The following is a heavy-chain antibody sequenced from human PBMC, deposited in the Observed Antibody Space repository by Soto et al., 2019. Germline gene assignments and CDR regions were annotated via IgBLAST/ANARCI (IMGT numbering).Heavy chain of an antibody. Sequence: GGSLRLSCAASKFSFSSYWMHWVRQVPGKGPAWVSRINHDGSKTEYADSVKGRFTISRDNTKNTLYLQMHSLRVEDTAMYYCVREPWGFSGTWYDYWGQGTLVTVSS. J-gene: IGHJ4*02. CDR2: INHDGSKT. CDR3: VREPWGFSGTWYDY. D-gene: IGHD6-13*01. V-gene: IGHV3-74*01. CDR1: KFSFSSYW.